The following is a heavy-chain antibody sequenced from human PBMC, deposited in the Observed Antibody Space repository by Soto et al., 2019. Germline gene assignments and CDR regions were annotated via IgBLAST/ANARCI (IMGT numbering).Heavy chain of an antibody. CDR3: AYRPGPSPHYFEY. CDR2: MIGSGGSP. J-gene: IGHJ4*02. V-gene: IGHV3-23*01. CDR1: GFTFSDYG. D-gene: IGHD2-8*02. Sequence: EVQLLESGGGLVQPGGSLRLSCVASGFTFSDYGMSWVRQVPGKGLEWVSAMIGSGGSPSYADSVKGRFTISRDYSKNTLLLQMNNLRDEDKAIYHCAYRPGPSPHYFEYWGPGSLVTVSS.